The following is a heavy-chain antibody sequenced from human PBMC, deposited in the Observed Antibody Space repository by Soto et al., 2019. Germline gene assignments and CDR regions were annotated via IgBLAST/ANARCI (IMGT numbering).Heavy chain of an antibody. J-gene: IGHJ4*02. CDR2: INAGDGST. CDR3: ARDHHSSRPYYFDY. CDR1: GYTFTAYS. V-gene: IGHV1-3*01. Sequence: ASVKVSWKASGYTFTAYSMHWVRQAPGQSLEWMGWINAGDGSTKYSPKFQARVTITRDTSASTVYLELTSLTSEDRAVYFWARDHHSSRPYYFDYWGPGTQVTVSS. D-gene: IGHD6-19*01.